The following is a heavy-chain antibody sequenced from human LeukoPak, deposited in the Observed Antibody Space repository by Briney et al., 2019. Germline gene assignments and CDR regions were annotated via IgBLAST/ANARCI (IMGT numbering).Heavy chain of an antibody. D-gene: IGHD3-10*01. CDR3: ASFGESIH. Sequence: GGSLRLSCAASGFTFSDYYMTWIRLAPGKGLEWVSAISGSGGSTYYADSVKGRFTISRDNSKNTLYLQMNSLRAEDTAVYYCASFGESIHWGQGTLVTVSS. CDR1: GFTFSDYY. J-gene: IGHJ4*02. V-gene: IGHV3-23*01. CDR2: ISGSGGST.